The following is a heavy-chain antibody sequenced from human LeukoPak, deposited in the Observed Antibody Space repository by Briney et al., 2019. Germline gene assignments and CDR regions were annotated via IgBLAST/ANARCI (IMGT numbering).Heavy chain of an antibody. V-gene: IGHV3-53*01. CDR3: TRTVPSGDGYKVGYFDY. Sequence: PGGSLRLSCAASGLTVSSNYMSWVRQAPGKGLEWVSLIYSGGNIYYADSVRGRFTISRDNSKNTLFLQMNSLTAEDTAIYYCTRTVPSGDGYKVGYFDYWGQGALVTVSS. D-gene: IGHD5-24*01. CDR1: GLTVSSNY. CDR2: IYSGGNI. J-gene: IGHJ4*02.